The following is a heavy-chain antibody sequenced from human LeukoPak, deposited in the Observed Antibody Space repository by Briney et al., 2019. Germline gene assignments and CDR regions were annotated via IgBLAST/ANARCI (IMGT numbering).Heavy chain of an antibody. CDR3: AKGGVVGTRYYFDS. J-gene: IGHJ4*02. D-gene: IGHD2-15*01. V-gene: IGHV3-7*01. CDR2: TKEDGSGS. Sequence: PGGSLRLSCAASGFSFSYYWMSWVRQAPGKGLEWVANTKEDGSGSPYVDSVKGRFTISRDNAKNSLYLQMNSLRAEDTAVYYCAKGGVVGTRYYFDSWGQGTLVTVSS. CDR1: GFSFSYYW.